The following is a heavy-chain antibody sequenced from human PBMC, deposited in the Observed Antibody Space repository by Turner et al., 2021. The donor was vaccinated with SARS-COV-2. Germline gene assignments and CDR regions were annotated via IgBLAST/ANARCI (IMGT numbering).Heavy chain of an antibody. J-gene: IGHJ6*02. CDR1: AGSISSDY. CDR2: LDTSGST. V-gene: IGHV4-4*07. CDR3: ARDRVQLGPVGMDV. D-gene: IGHD1-1*01. Sequence: QLHLHESVPGLVKPSETLSLPCTVSAGSISSDYCSCTRQPAGKGLEWIGRLDTSGSTNNNPSLKSRVTRSVDTSKNQFSMKLSAGTAADTAEYYCARDRVQLGPVGMDVWGQGTTVTVSS.